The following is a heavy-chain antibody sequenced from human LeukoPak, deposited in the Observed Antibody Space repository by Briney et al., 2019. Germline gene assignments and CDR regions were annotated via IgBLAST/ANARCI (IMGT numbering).Heavy chain of an antibody. J-gene: IGHJ6*03. CDR2: IYTSGST. Sequence: SETLSLTCTVSGGSISSGTYYWSWIRQPAGKGLEWIGRIYTSGSTNYNPSLKSRVTISVDTSKNQFSLKLSSVTAADTAVYYCARVWCSGGSCYSSYYYYMDVWGQGTTVTVSS. CDR3: ARVWCSGGSCYSSYYYYMDV. D-gene: IGHD2-15*01. V-gene: IGHV4-61*02. CDR1: GGSISSGTYY.